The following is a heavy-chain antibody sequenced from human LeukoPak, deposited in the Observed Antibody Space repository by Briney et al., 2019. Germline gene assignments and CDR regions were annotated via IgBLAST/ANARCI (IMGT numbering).Heavy chain of an antibody. CDR1: GFTLSSYG. J-gene: IGHJ4*02. CDR2: ISYDGSNK. V-gene: IGHV3-30*18. CDR3: AKAYSSSWYYFDY. D-gene: IGHD6-13*01. Sequence: PGRSLRLSCAASGFTLSSYGMHWVRQAPGKGLEWVAVISYDGSNKYYADSVKGRFTISRDNSKNTLYLQMNSLRAEDTAVYYCAKAYSSSWYYFDYWGQGTLVTVSS.